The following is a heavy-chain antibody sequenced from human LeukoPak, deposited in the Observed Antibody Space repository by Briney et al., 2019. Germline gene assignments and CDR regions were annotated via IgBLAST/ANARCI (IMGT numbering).Heavy chain of an antibody. CDR2: IWYDGSNK. D-gene: IGHD6-19*01. V-gene: IGHV3-33*06. CDR3: AKDLSGWYSEVLGFDY. Sequence: PGGSLRLSCAASGFTFSSYGMHWVRQAPGKGLEWVAVIWYDGSNKYYADSVKGRFTISRDNSKNTLYLQMNSLRAEDTAVYYCAKDLSGWYSEVLGFDYWGQGTLVTVSS. J-gene: IGHJ4*02. CDR1: GFTFSSYG.